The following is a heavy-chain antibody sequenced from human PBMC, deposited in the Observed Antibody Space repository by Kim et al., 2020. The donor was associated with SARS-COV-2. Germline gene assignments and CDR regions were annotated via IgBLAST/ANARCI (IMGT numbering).Heavy chain of an antibody. J-gene: IGHJ4*02. V-gene: IGHV3-30*18. CDR1: GLTFSSYG. Sequence: GGSLRLSCAASGLTFSSYGMHWVRQAPGKGLEWVAFISSDGSNKYYADSVEGRFTISRDNSKNALFLQMNSLRAADTAMYYCAKAGMTTPIDHDYWGQGTLVTVSS. CDR2: ISSDGSNK. CDR3: AKAGMTTPIDHDY.